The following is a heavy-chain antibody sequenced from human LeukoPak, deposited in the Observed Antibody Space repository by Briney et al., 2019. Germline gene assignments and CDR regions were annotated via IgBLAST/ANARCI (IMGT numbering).Heavy chain of an antibody. Sequence: GGSLRLSCAASGFTFSSYEMNWVRQAPGKGLEWVSYISSSGSTIYYADSVKGRFTISRDNAKNSLYLQMNSLRAEDTAVYYCARGGPYGSGSYYEGGFDYWGQGTLVTVSS. D-gene: IGHD3-10*01. CDR2: ISSSGSTI. CDR1: GFTFSSYE. V-gene: IGHV3-48*03. CDR3: ARGGPYGSGSYYEGGFDY. J-gene: IGHJ4*02.